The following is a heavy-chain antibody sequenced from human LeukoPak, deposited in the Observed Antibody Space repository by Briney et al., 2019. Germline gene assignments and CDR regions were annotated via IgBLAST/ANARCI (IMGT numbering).Heavy chain of an antibody. V-gene: IGHV3-11*04. J-gene: IGHJ4*02. CDR1: GFTFSDYY. CDR3: ARSGVAGAYDW. CDR2: ISSSGSTI. Sequence: GGSLRLSCAASGFTFSDYYMSWIRQAPGKGLEWVSYISSSGSTIYYADSVKGRFTISRDNSKNTLYLQMNSLNTEDTAVYYCARSGVAGAYDWWGQGTLVTVSS. D-gene: IGHD6-19*01.